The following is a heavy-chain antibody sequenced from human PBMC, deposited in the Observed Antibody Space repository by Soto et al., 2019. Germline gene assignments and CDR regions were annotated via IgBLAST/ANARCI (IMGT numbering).Heavy chain of an antibody. J-gene: IGHJ4*02. V-gene: IGHV3-30-3*01. CDR2: ISYDGSNK. CDR1: GFPFSSYA. Sequence: QVQLVESGGGVVQPGRSLRLSCAASGFPFSSYAMHWVRQAPGKGLEWVAVISYDGSNKYYADSVKGRFTISRDNSKNTLYLQMNSLRAEDTAVYYCARDGPYSSGWYGFWGQGTLVTVSS. D-gene: IGHD6-19*01. CDR3: ARDGPYSSGWYGF.